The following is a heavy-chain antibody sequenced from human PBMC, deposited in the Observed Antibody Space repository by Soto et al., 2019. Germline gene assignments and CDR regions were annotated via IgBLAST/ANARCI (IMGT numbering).Heavy chain of an antibody. CDR2: MNPGSGET. Sequence: ASVKVSCKASGYSFTNNDVSWVRQATGQGLEWMGWMNPGSGETGYAQKFQGRVTMTRDISIATAYMELNNLRSDEKAIYYCARMETFGSLNWFDPWGQGTLVTVSS. J-gene: IGHJ5*02. CDR1: GYSFTNND. CDR3: ARMETFGSLNWFDP. V-gene: IGHV1-8*01. D-gene: IGHD3-16*01.